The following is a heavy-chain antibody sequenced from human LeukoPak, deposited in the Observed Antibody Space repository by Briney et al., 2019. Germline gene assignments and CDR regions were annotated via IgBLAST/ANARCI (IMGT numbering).Heavy chain of an antibody. V-gene: IGHV3-23*01. CDR1: GFIFGKYA. J-gene: IGHJ4*02. CDR3: AKRGSSETRWYPFDY. CDR2: ISGGGDST. Sequence: GGSLRLSCVGSGFIFGKYAMTWVRQAPGKGLEWVSTISGGGDSTWNADSVKDRFTVSRDNSKNTLYLQMSSLRVEDTAVYYCAKRGSSETRWYPFDYWGQGTLVTVSS. D-gene: IGHD2-15*01.